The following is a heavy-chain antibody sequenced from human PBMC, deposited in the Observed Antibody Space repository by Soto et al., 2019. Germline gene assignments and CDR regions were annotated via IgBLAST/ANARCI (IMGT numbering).Heavy chain of an antibody. J-gene: IGHJ6*02. V-gene: IGHV3-9*01. CDR1: GFTFDDYA. CDR3: TKDRYDYYGSESNYGMDV. D-gene: IGHD3-10*01. CDR2: ISWNSGSV. Sequence: EVQLVESGGGLVQPGRSLRLSCAASGFTFDDYAMHWVRQVAGKGLEWVSGISWNSGSVGYVDSVKGRFTTSRDNTKSSLYLQMNSLRPEDTALYYCTKDRYDYYGSESNYGMDVWGQGTTVTVSS.